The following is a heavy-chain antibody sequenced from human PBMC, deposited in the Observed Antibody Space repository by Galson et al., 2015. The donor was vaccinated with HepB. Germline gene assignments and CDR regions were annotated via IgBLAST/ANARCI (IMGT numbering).Heavy chain of an antibody. CDR1: GGTFSSYA. D-gene: IGHD1-14*01. CDR2: IIPILGIA. Sequence: SVKVSCKASGGTFSSYAISWVRQAPGQGLEWMGRIIPILGIANYAQKFQGRVTITADKSTSTAYMELSSLRSEDTAVYYCASRVRGPWLTGDRGYWGQGTLVTVSS. V-gene: IGHV1-69*04. CDR3: ASRVRGPWLTGDRGY. J-gene: IGHJ4*02.